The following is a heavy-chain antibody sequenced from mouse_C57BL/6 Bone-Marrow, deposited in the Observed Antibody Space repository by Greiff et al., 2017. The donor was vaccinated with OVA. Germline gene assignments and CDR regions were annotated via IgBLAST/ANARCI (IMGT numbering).Heavy chain of an antibody. CDR1: GYTFTSYW. CDR2: IHPNSGST. CDR3: ARGGFITTVVAAY. D-gene: IGHD1-1*01. Sequence: QVQLQQSGAELVMPGASVKLSCKASGYTFTSYWMHWVKQRPGQGLEWIGMIHPNSGSTNYNEKFKSKATLTVDKSSSTAYMQLSSLTSEDSAVYYCARGGFITTVVAAYWGQGTLVTVSA. J-gene: IGHJ3*01. V-gene: IGHV1-64*01.